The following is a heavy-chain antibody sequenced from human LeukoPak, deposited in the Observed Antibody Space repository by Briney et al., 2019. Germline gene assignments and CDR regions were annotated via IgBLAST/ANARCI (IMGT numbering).Heavy chain of an antibody. V-gene: IGHV1-2*02. CDR2: INPKSGDT. CDR1: GYTFTGYY. Sequence: ASVKVSCKASGYTFTGYYIHWVRQAPGQGLEWMGWINPKSGDTNYAQKFQGRVTMTRDTSISTAYMELSRLRSDDTAVYYCARTVRGDLWYYFDYWGQGTLVTVSS. CDR3: ARTVRGDLWYYFDY. J-gene: IGHJ4*02. D-gene: IGHD3-10*01.